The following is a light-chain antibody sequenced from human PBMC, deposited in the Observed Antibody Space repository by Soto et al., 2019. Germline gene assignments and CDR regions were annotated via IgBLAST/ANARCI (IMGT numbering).Light chain of an antibody. Sequence: IQLTQSPSSLSASVGDRVTITCRDSQVISKYLAWYQHKPGTAPKLLIYLASTLQGGVPSRFSGSGSGTAVSLTISSLQPEDVATYYCQYLNSFPLTFGGGTKVEIK. V-gene: IGKV1-9*01. CDR3: QYLNSFPLT. CDR1: QVISKY. CDR2: LAS. J-gene: IGKJ4*01.